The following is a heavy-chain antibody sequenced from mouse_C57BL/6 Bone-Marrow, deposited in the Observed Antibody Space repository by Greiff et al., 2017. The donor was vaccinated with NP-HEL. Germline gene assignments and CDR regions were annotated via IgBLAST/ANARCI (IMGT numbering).Heavy chain of an antibody. D-gene: IGHD1-1*01. CDR2: IYPRSGNT. Sequence: VQLQQSGAELARPGASVKLSCKASGYTFTSSGISWVKQRTGQGLEWIGEIYPRSGNTYYNEKFKVKATLTADKSSSTAYMELRSLTSEDSAVYFCARRGPYYYGSSYGYFDVWGTGTTVTVSS. CDR3: ARRGPYYYGSSYGYFDV. J-gene: IGHJ1*03. V-gene: IGHV1-81*01. CDR1: GYTFTSSG.